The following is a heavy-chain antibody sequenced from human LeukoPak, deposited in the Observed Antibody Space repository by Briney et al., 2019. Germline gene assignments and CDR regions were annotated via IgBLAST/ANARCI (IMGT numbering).Heavy chain of an antibody. CDR3: ARGVVAATQYNWFDH. V-gene: IGHV3-23*01. CDR1: GFTFSSYA. D-gene: IGHD2-15*01. J-gene: IGHJ5*02. Sequence: GGSLRLSCAASGFTFSSYAMSWVRQAPGKGLEWVSAISGSGGSTYYADSVKGRFTISRDNSKNTLYLQMNSLRAEDTAVYYCARGVVAATQYNWFDHWGQGTLVTVSS. CDR2: ISGSGGST.